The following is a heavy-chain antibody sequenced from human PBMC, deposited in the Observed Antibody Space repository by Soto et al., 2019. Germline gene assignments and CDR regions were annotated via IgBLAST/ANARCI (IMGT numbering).Heavy chain of an antibody. D-gene: IGHD7-27*01. CDR3: AKNWNRGSLVH. V-gene: IGHV4-59*08. J-gene: IGHJ4*02. CDR2: IYYGGST. CDR1: GDSISTDY. Sequence: SETLSLTCTVSGDSISTDYWSWIRQSPGKGLEWIGFIYYGGSTNYNPSLKSRVTISVDTPKNQFSLKLSSVTAADTAVYYCAKNWNRGSLVHRGQGTLVTVSS.